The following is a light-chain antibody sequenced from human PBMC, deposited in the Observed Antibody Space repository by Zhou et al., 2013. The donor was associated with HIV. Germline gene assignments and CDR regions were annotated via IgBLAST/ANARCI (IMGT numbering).Light chain of an antibody. Sequence: DIQMTQSPSTLSASVGDRVTITCRASQSIGSWLAWYQQKPGKAPKLLIYKASSLESGVPSRFSGSGSGTEFTLTISSLQPDDFATYYCQQYSSYSTFGQGTKLEI. CDR2: KAS. J-gene: IGKJ2*01. CDR1: QSIGSW. V-gene: IGKV1-5*03. CDR3: QQYSSYST.